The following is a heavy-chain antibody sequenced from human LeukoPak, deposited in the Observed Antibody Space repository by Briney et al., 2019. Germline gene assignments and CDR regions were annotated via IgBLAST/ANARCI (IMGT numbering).Heavy chain of an antibody. CDR1: GFTFSSYA. CDR2: ISYDGSNK. CDR3: ARDLGYYGSGSYSAFDY. Sequence: GGSLRLSCAASGFTFSSYAMHWVRQAPGKGLEGVAVISYDGSNKYYADSVKGRFTISRDNSKNTLYLQMNSLRAEDTAVYYCARDLGYYGSGSYSAFDYWGQGTLVTVSS. D-gene: IGHD3-10*01. V-gene: IGHV3-30-3*01. J-gene: IGHJ4*02.